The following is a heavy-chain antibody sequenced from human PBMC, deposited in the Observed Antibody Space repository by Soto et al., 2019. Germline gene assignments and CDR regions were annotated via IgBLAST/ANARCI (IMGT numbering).Heavy chain of an antibody. J-gene: IGHJ6*02. CDR1: GFTFSSYG. V-gene: IGHV3-30*18. CDR2: ISYDGSNK. Sequence: GGSLRLSCAASGFTFSSYGMHWVRQAPGKGLEWVAVISYDGSNKYYADSVKGRFTISRDNSKNTLYLQMNSLRAEDTAVYYCAKDLRLRPGYGSGWYNLWYYYYGMDVWGQGTTVTVSS. D-gene: IGHD6-19*01. CDR3: AKDLRLRPGYGSGWYNLWYYYYGMDV.